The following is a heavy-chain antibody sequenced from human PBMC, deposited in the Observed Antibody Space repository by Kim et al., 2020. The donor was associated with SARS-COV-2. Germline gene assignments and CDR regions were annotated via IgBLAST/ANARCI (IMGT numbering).Heavy chain of an antibody. CDR3: ARGFGGYNWDY. D-gene: IGHD3-10*01. Sequence: PSPQGRVTISVDTSKNQFSLKRSSVTAADTAVYYCARGFGGYNWDYWGQGTLVTVSS. J-gene: IGHJ4*02. V-gene: IGHV4-30-2*05.